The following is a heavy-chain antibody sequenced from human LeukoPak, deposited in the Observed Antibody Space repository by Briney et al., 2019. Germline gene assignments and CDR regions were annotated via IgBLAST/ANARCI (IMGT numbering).Heavy chain of an antibody. J-gene: IGHJ4*02. D-gene: IGHD6-13*01. V-gene: IGHV3-30*18. CDR3: AKDGLAAAGWFDY. Sequence: GGSLRLSCAASGFTFSYYGMHWVRQAPGKGLEWVAVISYDGSSKYYADSVKGRFTISRDNSKNTLYLQMNSLRAEDTAVYYCAKDGLAAAGWFDYWGQGTLVTVSS. CDR1: GFTFSYYG. CDR2: ISYDGSSK.